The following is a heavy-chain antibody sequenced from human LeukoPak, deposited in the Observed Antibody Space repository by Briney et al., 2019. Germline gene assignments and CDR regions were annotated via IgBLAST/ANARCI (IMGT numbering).Heavy chain of an antibody. CDR3: ARDRQWLVFDY. J-gene: IGHJ4*02. CDR2: ISSSSSSYI. D-gene: IGHD6-19*01. Sequence: GGSLRLPCAASGFTFSSYSMNWVRQAPGKGLEWVSSISSSSSSYIYYADSVKGRFTISRDNAKNSLYLQMNSLRAEDTAVYYCARDRQWLVFDYWGQGTPVTVSS. CDR1: GFTFSSYS. V-gene: IGHV3-21*01.